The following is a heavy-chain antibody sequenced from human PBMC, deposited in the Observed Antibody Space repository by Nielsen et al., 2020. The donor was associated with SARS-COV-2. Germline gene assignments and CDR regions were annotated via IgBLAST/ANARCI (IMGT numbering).Heavy chain of an antibody. D-gene: IGHD6-13*01. J-gene: IGHJ6*02. CDR2: TYYSGST. V-gene: IGHV4-31*03. CDR3: ARDIRLPSAAAQTYYYYGMDV. Sequence: SETLSLTCTVSGGSISSGGYYWSWIRQHPGKGLEWIGYTYYSGSTYYNPSLKSRVTISVDTSKNQFSLKLSSVTAADTAVYYCARDIRLPSAAAQTYYYYGMDVWGQGTTVTVSS. CDR1: GGSISSGGYY.